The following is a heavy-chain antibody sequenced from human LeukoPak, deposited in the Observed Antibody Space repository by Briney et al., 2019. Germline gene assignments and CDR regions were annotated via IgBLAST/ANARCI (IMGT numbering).Heavy chain of an antibody. CDR2: ISDAGATT. CDR1: GFTFSSYA. V-gene: IGHV3-23*01. Sequence: PGGSLRLSCAGPGFTFSSYAMSWVRQAPGKGLEWVSAISDAGATTCDADSVRGRFTISRDNSRSTLYLQMNSLRAEDTALYYCAKDTSIGRYCTNGVCSPFDYWGQGTLVTVSS. CDR3: AKDTSIGRYCTNGVCSPFDY. J-gene: IGHJ4*02. D-gene: IGHD2-8*01.